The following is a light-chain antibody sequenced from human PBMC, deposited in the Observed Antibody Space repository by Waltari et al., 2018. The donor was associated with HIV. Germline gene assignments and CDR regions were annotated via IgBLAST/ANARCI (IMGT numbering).Light chain of an antibody. Sequence: QSALTQPASVSGSPGQSITISCTGASSDVGCYDCISWYQQHPGKAPRLIIYEVTNRPPGVSNSFVGSKSANTASLTISGLQADDEADYYCSYTGTNSLHFGGGTKVTVL. J-gene: IGLJ2*01. V-gene: IGLV2-14*01. CDR1: SSDVGCYDC. CDR2: EVT. CDR3: SYTGTNSLH.